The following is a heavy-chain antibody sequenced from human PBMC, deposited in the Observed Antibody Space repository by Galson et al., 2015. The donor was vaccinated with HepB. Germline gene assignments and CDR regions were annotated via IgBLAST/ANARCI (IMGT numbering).Heavy chain of an antibody. D-gene: IGHD2-2*01. CDR1: GFTFSTYW. V-gene: IGHV3-7*03. CDR3: ARIRGADTVVVPAAIFAQKQYYYYYGMDV. Sequence: SLRLSCAASGFTFSTYWMSWVRQAPGKGLEWVANIKQDGSEKYYVDSVKGRFTISRDNAKNSLYLQMNSLRAEDTAVYYCARIRGADTVVVPAAIFAQKQYYYYYGMDVWGQGTTVTVSS. CDR2: IKQDGSEK. J-gene: IGHJ6*02.